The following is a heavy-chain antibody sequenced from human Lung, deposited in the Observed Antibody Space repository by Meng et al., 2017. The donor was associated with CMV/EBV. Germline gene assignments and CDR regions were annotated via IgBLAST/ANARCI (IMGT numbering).Heavy chain of an antibody. Sequence: SXXVSXKASGYTFSGFFMHWVRQAPGQGLEWTGWINPSNGGTKYVQKFQGRVTMTRDTSINTAYMELSRLTSDDTAVYYCARVRWQQLAYDAFDIWDQGTXVTVSS. CDR2: INPSNGGT. D-gene: IGHD5-24*01. CDR1: GYTFSGFF. CDR3: ARVRWQQLAYDAFDI. J-gene: IGHJ3*02. V-gene: IGHV1-2*02.